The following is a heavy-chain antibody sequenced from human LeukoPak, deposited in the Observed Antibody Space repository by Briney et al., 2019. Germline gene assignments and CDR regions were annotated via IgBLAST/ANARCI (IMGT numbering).Heavy chain of an antibody. J-gene: IGHJ4*02. V-gene: IGHV3-30*03. CDR1: GFTFSSYG. Sequence: PGGSLRLSCAASGFTFSSYGMHWVRQAPGKGLEWVAVISCDGNNKYYADSVKGRFTISRDNSKNTLYLQMNSLRAEDTAVYYCARRGGVYGDYVTDYWGQGTLVTVSS. D-gene: IGHD4-17*01. CDR3: ARRGGVYGDYVTDY. CDR2: ISCDGNNK.